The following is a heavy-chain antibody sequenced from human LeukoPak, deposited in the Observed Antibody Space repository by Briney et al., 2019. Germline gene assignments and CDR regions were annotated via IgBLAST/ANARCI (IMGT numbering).Heavy chain of an antibody. CDR1: GGSISSSSYY. V-gene: IGHV4-39*07. Sequence: SETLSLTCTVSGGSISSSSYYWGWIRQPPGKGLEWIGSIYYSGSTYYNPSLKSRVTISVDTSKNQFSLKLSSVTAADTAVYYCARIKNYDSSGYYPPYCYYYMDVWGKGTTVTISS. J-gene: IGHJ6*03. D-gene: IGHD3-22*01. CDR3: ARIKNYDSSGYYPPYCYYYMDV. CDR2: IYYSGST.